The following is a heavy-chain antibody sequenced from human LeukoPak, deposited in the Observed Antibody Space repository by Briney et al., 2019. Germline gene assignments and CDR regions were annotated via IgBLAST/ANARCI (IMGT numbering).Heavy chain of an antibody. Sequence: GGSLRLSCAASGFTFSSYGMHWVRQAPGKGLEWVAVISYDGSNKYYADSVKGRFTISRDNSKNTLYLQMNSLRAEDTAVYFCAKSPGVLLWFGSFDYWGQGTLITVSS. CDR3: AKSPGVLLWFGSFDY. CDR2: ISYDGSNK. V-gene: IGHV3-30*18. D-gene: IGHD3-10*01. J-gene: IGHJ4*02. CDR1: GFTFSSYG.